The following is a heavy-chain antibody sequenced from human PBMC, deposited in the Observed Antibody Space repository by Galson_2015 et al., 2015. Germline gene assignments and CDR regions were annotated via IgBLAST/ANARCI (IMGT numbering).Heavy chain of an antibody. CDR2: ISFDGINQ. CDR3: AKGVHSSGFYGPGWDF. Sequence: SLRLSCAAPGFTFSTYGMHWVRQAPGKGLEWVAIISFDGINQFYADSVKGRFTVSRDNSNNILYLQMNSLTPEDTAVYYCAKGVHSSGFYGPGWDFWGQGSLVIVSS. J-gene: IGHJ4*02. V-gene: IGHV3-30*18. CDR1: GFTFSTYG. D-gene: IGHD6-19*01.